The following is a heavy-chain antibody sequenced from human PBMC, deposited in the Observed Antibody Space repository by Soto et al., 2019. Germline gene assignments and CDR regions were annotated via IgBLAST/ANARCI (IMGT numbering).Heavy chain of an antibody. D-gene: IGHD6-13*01. V-gene: IGHV3-9*01. CDR1: GFTFDDYA. Sequence: GGSLRLSCAASGFTFDDYAMHWVRQVPGQGQEWVSGISWNIGSIDYADSVKGRFTISRDNAKNSLYLQMNSLRAEDTAFYYCAKASWSSSWYYFDSWGQGTLVTVSS. CDR2: ISWNIGSI. CDR3: AKASWSSSWYYFDS. J-gene: IGHJ4*02.